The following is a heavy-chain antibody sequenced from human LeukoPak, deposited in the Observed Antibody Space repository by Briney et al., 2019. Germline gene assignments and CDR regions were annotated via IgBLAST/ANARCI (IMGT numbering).Heavy chain of an antibody. CDR2: IRYDGSNK. CDR1: GFTFSSYW. J-gene: IGHJ4*02. Sequence: GGSLRLSCAASGFTFSSYWMSWVRQAPGKGLEWVAFIRYDGSNKYYADSVKGRFTVSRDNAKNSLYLQMNSLRAEDTAVYYCAKGGDHWGQGTLVTVSS. D-gene: IGHD3-16*01. CDR3: AKGGDH. V-gene: IGHV3-30*02.